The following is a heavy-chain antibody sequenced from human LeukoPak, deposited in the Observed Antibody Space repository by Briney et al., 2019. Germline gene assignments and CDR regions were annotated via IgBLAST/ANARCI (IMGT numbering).Heavy chain of an antibody. V-gene: IGHV4-34*01. D-gene: IGHD3-22*01. CDR1: GGSFSGYY. J-gene: IGHJ4*02. Sequence: KSSETLSLTCAVYGGSFSGYYWSWIRQPPGKGLEWIGEINHSGSTNYNPSLKSRVTISVDTSKNQFSLKLTSVTAADAAVFYWAETPKYYYDSSGRLDYWGQGTLVTVSS. CDR2: INHSGST. CDR3: AETPKYYYDSSGRLDY.